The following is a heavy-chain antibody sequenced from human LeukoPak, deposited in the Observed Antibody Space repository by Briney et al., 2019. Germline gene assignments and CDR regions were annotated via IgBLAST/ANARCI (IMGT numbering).Heavy chain of an antibody. V-gene: IGHV3-30*18. CDR3: AKDLQQMVYVGDY. D-gene: IGHD6-13*01. CDR2: MSNDGSHK. Sequence: GGSLRLSCAASGFTFSTYGMHWVRQAPGKGLEWVAVMSNDGSHKYYADSVKGRFTISRDNSKNTLYLQMNSLRAEDTAVYYCAKDLQQMVYVGDYWGQGTLVTVSS. CDR1: GFTFSTYG. J-gene: IGHJ4*02.